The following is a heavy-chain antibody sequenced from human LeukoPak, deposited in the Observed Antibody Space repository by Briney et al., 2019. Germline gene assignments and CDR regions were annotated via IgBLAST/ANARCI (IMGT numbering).Heavy chain of an antibody. Sequence: SETLSLTCTVSGYSISSGYYWGWIRQPPGKGLEWIGSIYNSGSTYYNPSLKSRVTISVDTSKNQFSLKLSSVTAADTAVYYCAREVGEDGYNPFDYWGQGTLVTVSS. CDR3: AREVGEDGYNPFDY. J-gene: IGHJ4*02. D-gene: IGHD5-24*01. V-gene: IGHV4-38-2*02. CDR2: IYNSGST. CDR1: GYSISSGYY.